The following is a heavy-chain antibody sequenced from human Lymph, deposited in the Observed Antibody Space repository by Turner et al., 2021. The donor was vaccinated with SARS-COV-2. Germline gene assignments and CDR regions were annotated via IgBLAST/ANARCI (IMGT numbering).Heavy chain of an antibody. V-gene: IGHV1-69*10. Sequence: QVQPVQSGAEVKKPGSSVTVSCKASGGTFSTYAISWVRQAPGQGLEWLGGTIPMFGITNYAQKFQGRVTITADKVTSTAYMELSGLRSEDTAVYYCARDATGPLGYWGRGTLVTVSS. CDR2: TIPMFGIT. D-gene: IGHD1-1*01. J-gene: IGHJ4*02. CDR3: ARDATGPLGY. CDR1: GGTFSTYA.